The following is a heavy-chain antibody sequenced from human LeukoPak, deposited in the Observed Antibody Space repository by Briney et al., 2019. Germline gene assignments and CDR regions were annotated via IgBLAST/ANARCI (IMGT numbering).Heavy chain of an antibody. CDR2: IIPIFGTA. Sequence: ASVKVSCKASGGTFSSYAISWVRQAPGQGLEWMGGIIPIFGTANYAQKFQGRVTITADKSTSTAYMGLSSLRSEDTAVYYCARGEMATIRVAFDIWGQGTMVTVSS. V-gene: IGHV1-69*06. CDR3: ARGEMATIRVAFDI. J-gene: IGHJ3*02. CDR1: GGTFSSYA. D-gene: IGHD5-24*01.